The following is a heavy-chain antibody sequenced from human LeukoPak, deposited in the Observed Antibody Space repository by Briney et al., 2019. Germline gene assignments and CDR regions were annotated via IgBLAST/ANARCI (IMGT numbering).Heavy chain of an antibody. V-gene: IGHV3-30*18. Sequence: PGRSLRLSCAASGFTFSAYGMNWVRQAPGKGLEWVAIISYDGSTSYYADSVRGRFTISRDTSTNTLYLQMDRLRAEDTAVYYCAKSREGVPTRCLDSWGQGTLVTVSS. CDR2: ISYDGSTS. CDR3: AKSREGVPTRCLDS. D-gene: IGHD5-24*01. J-gene: IGHJ4*02. CDR1: GFTFSAYG.